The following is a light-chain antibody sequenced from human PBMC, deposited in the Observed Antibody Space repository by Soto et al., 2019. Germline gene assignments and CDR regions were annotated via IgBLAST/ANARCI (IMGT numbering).Light chain of an antibody. CDR1: QSISSW. Sequence: IQITQSASTLSASVADRVAITCRDSQSISSWLAWYQQKPGKAPKLLIYKASSLESGVPSRFGGSGSGTEFTLTISSLQPDDFAIYYCQQYNSYSWTFGQGTQVDIK. J-gene: IGKJ1*01. CDR3: QQYNSYSWT. V-gene: IGKV1-5*03. CDR2: KAS.